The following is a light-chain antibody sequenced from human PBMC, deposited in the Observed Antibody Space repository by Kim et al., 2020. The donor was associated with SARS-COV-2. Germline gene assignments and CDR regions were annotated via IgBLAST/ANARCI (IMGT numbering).Light chain of an antibody. CDR3: AAWDDSLNGWV. Sequence: ELTQPPSVSEAPRQRVTISCSGSSSNIGNNAVNWYQQLPGKAPKLLIYYDDLLPSGVSDRFSGSKSGTSASLAISGLQSEDEADYYCAAWDDSLNGWVFGGGTQLTVL. CDR1: SSNIGNNA. V-gene: IGLV1-36*01. J-gene: IGLJ3*02. CDR2: YDD.